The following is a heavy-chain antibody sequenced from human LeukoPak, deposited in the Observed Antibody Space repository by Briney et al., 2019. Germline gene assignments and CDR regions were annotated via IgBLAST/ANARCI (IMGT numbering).Heavy chain of an antibody. D-gene: IGHD3-22*01. J-gene: IGHJ5*02. CDR3: AKGSSGYFADL. CDR2: ISNDGGGT. CDR1: GFIFNNYG. V-gene: IGHV3-23*01. Sequence: GGSLRLSCAASGFIFNNYGLIWVRQAPGKGLEWVSAISNDGGGTQYADFVEGRFTISRDNSKNTLFLQMSSLRAEDAALYYCAKGSSGYFADLWGQGTLVTVSS.